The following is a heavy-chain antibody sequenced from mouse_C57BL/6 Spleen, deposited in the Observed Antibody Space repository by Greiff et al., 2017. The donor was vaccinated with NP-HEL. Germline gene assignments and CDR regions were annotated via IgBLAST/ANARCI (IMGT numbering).Heavy chain of an antibody. Sequence: QVQLQQPGAELVKPGASVKMSCKASGYTFTSYWITWVKQRPGQGLEWIGDIYPGSGSTNYNEKFKSKATLTVDTSSSTAYMQLSSLTSEDSAVYYVATTPLSNYGSSWCFDVWGTGTTVTVSS. J-gene: IGHJ1*03. V-gene: IGHV1-55*01. CDR3: ATTPLSNYGSSWCFDV. CDR1: GYTFTSYW. CDR2: IYPGSGST. D-gene: IGHD1-1*01.